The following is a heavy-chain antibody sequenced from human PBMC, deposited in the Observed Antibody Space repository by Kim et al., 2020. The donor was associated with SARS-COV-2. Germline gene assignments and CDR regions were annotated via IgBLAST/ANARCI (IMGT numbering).Heavy chain of an antibody. CDR2: IYSGGST. V-gene: IGHV3-53*01. Sequence: GGSLRLSCAASGFTVSSNYMSWVRQAPGKGLEWVSVIYSGGSTYYADSVKGRFTIYRDDSKNTPYLLMNSRRGEDTAVYYCARAPGIAVAATRVRPYYYYGMDVWGQGTTVTVSS. CDR1: GFTVSSNY. J-gene: IGHJ6*02. CDR3: ARAPGIAVAATRVRPYYYYGMDV. D-gene: IGHD6-19*01.